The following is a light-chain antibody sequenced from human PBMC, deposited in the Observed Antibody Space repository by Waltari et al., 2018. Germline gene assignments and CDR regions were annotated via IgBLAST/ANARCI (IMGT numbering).Light chain of an antibody. J-gene: IGKJ3*01. Sequence: DIVMTQSPLSLPVPPGEPASIPYRSSQSLLHSNGYNYLDWYLQKPGQSPQLLIYLGSNRASGVPDRFSGSGSGTDFTLKISRVEAEDVGVYYCMQALQTPRTFGPGTKVDIK. CDR3: MQALQTPRT. CDR2: LGS. V-gene: IGKV2-28*01. CDR1: QSLLHSNGYNY.